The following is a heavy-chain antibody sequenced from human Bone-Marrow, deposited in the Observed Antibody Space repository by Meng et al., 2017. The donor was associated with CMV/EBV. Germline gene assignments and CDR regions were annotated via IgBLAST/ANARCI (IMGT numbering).Heavy chain of an antibody. D-gene: IGHD1-26*01. CDR1: GYTFTGYY. CDR3: ARASGSYVWFDP. V-gene: IGHV1-2*02. Sequence: KASGYTFTGYYMHWVRQAPGQGLEWMGWINPNSGGTNYAQKFQGRVTMTRDTSISTAYMELSRLRSDDTAVYYCARASGSYVWFDPWGQGTLVTVSS. CDR2: INPNSGGT. J-gene: IGHJ5*02.